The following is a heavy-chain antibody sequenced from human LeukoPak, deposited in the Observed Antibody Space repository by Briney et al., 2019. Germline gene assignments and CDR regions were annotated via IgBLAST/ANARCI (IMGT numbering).Heavy chain of an antibody. J-gene: IGHJ6*03. D-gene: IGHD6-13*01. CDR2: ISPYNGNT. Sequence: ASVKVSCKASGYTFTSYGISWVRQAPGQGLEWMGWISPYNGNTNYARKLQGRVMMTTDTSTSTAYMELSSLRSEDTAVYYCARSSSSWPYYYYYMDVWGKGTTVTVSS. CDR3: ARSSSSWPYYYYYMDV. V-gene: IGHV1-18*01. CDR1: GYTFTSYG.